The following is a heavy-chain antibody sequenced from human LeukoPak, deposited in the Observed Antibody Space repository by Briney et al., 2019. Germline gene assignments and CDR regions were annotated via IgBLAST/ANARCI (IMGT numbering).Heavy chain of an antibody. CDR1: GFTFSSYA. CDR2: IKQDGSEK. V-gene: IGHV3-7*01. D-gene: IGHD4-11*01. J-gene: IGHJ4*02. CDR3: ASELQCFDY. Sequence: GGSLRLSCAASGFTFSSYAMHWVRQAPGKGLEWVANIKQDGSEKYYVDSVKGRFTISRDNAKNSLYLQMNSLRAEDTAVYYCASELQCFDYWGQGTLVTVSS.